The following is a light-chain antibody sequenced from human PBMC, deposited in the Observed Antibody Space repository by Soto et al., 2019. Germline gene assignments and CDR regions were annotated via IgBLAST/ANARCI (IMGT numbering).Light chain of an antibody. Sequence: DIQMTQSPSSLSASVGDRVGVTWLASQDISNYLNWYQQKPGKAPKLLIYDASNLETGVPSRFSGSGSGTDFTFTISSLQPEDIATYYCQQYDNLPLTFGGGTKVDIK. V-gene: IGKV1-33*01. CDR1: QDISNY. J-gene: IGKJ4*01. CDR2: DAS. CDR3: QQYDNLPLT.